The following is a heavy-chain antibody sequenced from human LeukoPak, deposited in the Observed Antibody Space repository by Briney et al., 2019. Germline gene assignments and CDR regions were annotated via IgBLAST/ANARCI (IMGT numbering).Heavy chain of an antibody. Sequence: SETLSLTCTVSGGSISSYYWSWIRQPPGKGLEWIGCIYYSGSTNYNPSLKSRVTISVDTSKNQFSLKLSSVTAADTAVYYCASMGDSSGYYSNFDYWGQGTLVTVSS. D-gene: IGHD3-22*01. CDR1: GGSISSYY. CDR3: ASMGDSSGYYSNFDY. V-gene: IGHV4-59*01. CDR2: IYYSGST. J-gene: IGHJ4*02.